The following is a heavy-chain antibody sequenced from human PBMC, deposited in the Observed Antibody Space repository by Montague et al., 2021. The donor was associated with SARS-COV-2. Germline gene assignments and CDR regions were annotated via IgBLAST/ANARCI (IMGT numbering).Heavy chain of an antibody. CDR3: AISEGSGSYWGYYGMDV. J-gene: IGHJ6*02. CDR1: GGSISSYY. CDR2: IYYSGST. D-gene: IGHD3-10*01. V-gene: IGHV4-59*13. Sequence: SETLSLTCTVSGGSISSYYWSWLRQPTGKGLEWIGYIYYSGSTNYNPSLKSRVTIAVDPSNNQFSLKLSSVTAADTAVYDCAISEGSGSYWGYYGMDVRGQGTTVTVSS.